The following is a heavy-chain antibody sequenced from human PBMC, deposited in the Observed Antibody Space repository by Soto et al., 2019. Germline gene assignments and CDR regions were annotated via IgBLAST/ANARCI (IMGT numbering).Heavy chain of an antibody. CDR3: ARDSGSFQPYSSSWYLGYFDY. CDR2: FDPEDGET. CDR1: GYTLTELS. J-gene: IGHJ4*02. D-gene: IGHD6-13*01. V-gene: IGHV1-24*01. Sequence: ASVKVSCEVSGYTLTELSMHWVRQAPGKGLEWMGGFDPEDGETIYAQKFQGRVTMTEDTSTDTAYMELSSLRSEDTAVYYCARDSGSFQPYSSSWYLGYFDYWGQGTLVTVSS.